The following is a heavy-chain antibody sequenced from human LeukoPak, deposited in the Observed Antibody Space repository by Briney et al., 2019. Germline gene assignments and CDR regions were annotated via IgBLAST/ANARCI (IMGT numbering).Heavy chain of an antibody. CDR1: GGSLSSSSYY. J-gene: IGHJ4*02. D-gene: IGHD6-13*01. Sequence: PSETLSLTCTVSGGSLSSSSYYWGWIRQPPGKGLEWIGSIYYSGSTYYNPSLKSRVTISVDTSKNQFSLKLSSVTAADTAVYYCARSRPYSSSLDSWGQGTLVTVSS. V-gene: IGHV4-39*07. CDR2: IYYSGST. CDR3: ARSRPYSSSLDS.